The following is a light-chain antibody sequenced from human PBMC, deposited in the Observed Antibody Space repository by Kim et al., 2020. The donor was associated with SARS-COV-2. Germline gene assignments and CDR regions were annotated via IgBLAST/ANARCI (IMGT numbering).Light chain of an antibody. V-gene: IGLV1-44*01. CDR2: SNH. Sequence: GHRVNHSCSGRRTNIGSNAVNWCQQLPGTAPKLLIYSNHQRPSGVPDRFSGSKSGTSASLVISGLQSEDEADYYCVSWDETLDGFVFGTGTKVTVL. CDR3: VSWDETLDGFV. CDR1: RTNIGSNA. J-gene: IGLJ1*01.